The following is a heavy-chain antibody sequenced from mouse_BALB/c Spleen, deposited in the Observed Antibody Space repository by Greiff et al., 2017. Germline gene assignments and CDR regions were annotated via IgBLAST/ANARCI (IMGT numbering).Heavy chain of an antibody. CDR2: IYPGDGDT. CDR3: ARDYGNYVPMDD. V-gene: IGHV1-87*01. CDR1: GYTFTSYW. D-gene: IGHD2-1*01. Sequence: QVQLQQSGAELARPGASVKLSCKASGYTFTSYWMQWVKQRHGQGLEWIGDIYPGDGDTRYTQKFKGKATVTADKSSSTAYMQLSSLASEDSAVYYCARDYGNYVPMDDWGQGTSVTVSS. J-gene: IGHJ4*01.